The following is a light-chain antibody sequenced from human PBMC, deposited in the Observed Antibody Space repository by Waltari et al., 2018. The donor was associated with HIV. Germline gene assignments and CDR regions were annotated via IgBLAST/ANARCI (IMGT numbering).Light chain of an antibody. V-gene: IGLV2-23*02. J-gene: IGLJ3*02. CDR1: RNDVGAYNL. CDR2: DVS. Sequence: QTALTQPASVSGSPGQSIPISCTGTRNDVGAYNLLSWYQQHPGKAPSLIIYDVSERPAGVSNRFTGSKSGNTASLTISGLQAEDEADYYCCSYVSEIVPCVFGGGTKLTVL. CDR3: CSYVSEIVPCV.